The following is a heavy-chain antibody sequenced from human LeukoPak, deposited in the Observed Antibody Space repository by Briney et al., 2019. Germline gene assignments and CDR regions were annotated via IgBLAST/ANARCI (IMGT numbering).Heavy chain of an antibody. CDR1: GYTFTGYY. J-gene: IGHJ6*03. CDR2: INPNSGST. Sequence: WASVKVSCKASGYTFTGYYMNWVRQAPGQGLEWMGWINPNSGSTNYAQRFQGRVTMTRDTSISTAYMELSRLRSDDTAVYYCARGLRYFDWLPYYYYYYMDVWGKGTTVTVSS. CDR3: ARGLRYFDWLPYYYYYYMDV. V-gene: IGHV1-2*02. D-gene: IGHD3-9*01.